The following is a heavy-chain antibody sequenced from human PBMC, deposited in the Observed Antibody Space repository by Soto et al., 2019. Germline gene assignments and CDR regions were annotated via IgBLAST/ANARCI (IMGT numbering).Heavy chain of an antibody. J-gene: IGHJ3*02. V-gene: IGHV3-21*01. CDR2: ISSSSSYI. CDR3: ARWFGELLGVPDDAFDI. D-gene: IGHD3-10*01. CDR1: GFTFSSYS. Sequence: PGGSLRLSCAASGFTFSSYSMNWVRQAPGKGLEWVSSISSSSSYIYYADSVKGRFTISRDNAKNSLYLQMNSLRAEDTAVYYWARWFGELLGVPDDAFDIWGQGTMVTVSS.